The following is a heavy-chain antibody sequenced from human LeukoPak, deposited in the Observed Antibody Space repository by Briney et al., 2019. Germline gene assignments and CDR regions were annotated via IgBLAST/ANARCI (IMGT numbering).Heavy chain of an antibody. V-gene: IGHV1-2*02. CDR1: GYTFTDYY. CDR2: INPNSGVT. CDR3: ARGTYYYDSSFRHYFDY. Sequence: ASVKVSCKASGYTFTDYYIHWVRQAPGQGLEWVGWINPNSGVTDYAQKFQGRVTMTRYTSISTAHMELSRLGSDDTAVYYCARGTYYYDSSFRHYFDYWGQGTLVTVSS. J-gene: IGHJ4*02. D-gene: IGHD3-22*01.